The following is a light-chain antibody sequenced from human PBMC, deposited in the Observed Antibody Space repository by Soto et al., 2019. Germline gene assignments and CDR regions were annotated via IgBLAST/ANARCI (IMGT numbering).Light chain of an antibody. CDR2: TAS. J-gene: IGKJ4*01. CDR1: QGISNS. CDR3: QQLTTFPLT. V-gene: IGKV1-9*01. Sequence: DIQLTQSPSLLSASVGDRVNITCRASQGISNSLAWFQQKSGKAPNLLIYTASVLQSGVPSRFSGSGSGTEFTLTISSLQPEDFATYYCQQLTTFPLTFGGGTKVEVK.